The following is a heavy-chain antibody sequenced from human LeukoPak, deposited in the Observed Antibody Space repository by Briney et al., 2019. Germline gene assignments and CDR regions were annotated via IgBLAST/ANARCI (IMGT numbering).Heavy chain of an antibody. Sequence: PGGSLRLSCAASGFTFSSYGMHWVRQAQGKGLEWVTVISYDGSNKYYADSVKGRFTISRDNSKNTLYLQMNSLRAEDTAVYYCAKVTRPTYYYDSSSAFDIWGQGTMVTVSS. J-gene: IGHJ3*02. D-gene: IGHD3-22*01. V-gene: IGHV3-30*18. CDR3: AKVTRPTYYYDSSSAFDI. CDR2: ISYDGSNK. CDR1: GFTFSSYG.